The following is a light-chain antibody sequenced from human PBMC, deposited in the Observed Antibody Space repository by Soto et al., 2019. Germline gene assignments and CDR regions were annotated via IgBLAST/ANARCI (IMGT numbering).Light chain of an antibody. V-gene: IGKV3D-15*01. CDR2: GAS. CDR1: QNVSNN. CDR3: QHRSEWPVS. Sequence: EIVMTQSPATLSVSPGERATLSCRASQNVSNNLAWYQQKPGQAPRLVMLGASIRDTGIPDRFSGSGSGTDFTLTISRLEPEDFAVYYCQHRSEWPVSFGQGTRLEIK. J-gene: IGKJ5*01.